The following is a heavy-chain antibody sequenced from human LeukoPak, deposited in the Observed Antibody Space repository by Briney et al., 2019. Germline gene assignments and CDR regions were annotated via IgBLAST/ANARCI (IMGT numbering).Heavy chain of an antibody. CDR2: IYYSGST. CDR3: ARDYLYGASTAPPGY. J-gene: IGHJ4*02. CDR1: GGSIRSGTHY. D-gene: IGHD4-17*01. V-gene: IGHV4-31*03. Sequence: SRTLSLTCTVSGGSIRSGTHYWSWIRQTPGKGLEWIGYIYYSGSTSYNPSLRSRVTISADTSKNQFSLKLSSMTAADTAVYYCARDYLYGASTAPPGYWGQGTLVTVSS.